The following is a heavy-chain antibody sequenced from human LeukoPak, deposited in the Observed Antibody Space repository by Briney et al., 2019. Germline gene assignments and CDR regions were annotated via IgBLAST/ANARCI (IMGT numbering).Heavy chain of an antibody. CDR1: GFTFSSYA. CDR2: ISYDGSNK. CDR3: AKSRVNYGDFLAPFDY. J-gene: IGHJ4*02. D-gene: IGHD4-17*01. V-gene: IGHV3-30-3*02. Sequence: GGSLRLSCAASGFTFSSYAMHWVRQAPGKGLEWVAVISYDGSNKYYADSVKGRFTISRDNSKNTLYLQMNSLRAEDTAVYYCAKSRVNYGDFLAPFDYWGQGTLVTVSS.